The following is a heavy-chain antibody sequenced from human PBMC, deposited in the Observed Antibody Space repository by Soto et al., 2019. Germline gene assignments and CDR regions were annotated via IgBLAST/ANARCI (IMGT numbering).Heavy chain of an antibody. CDR2: ISAYNGDT. D-gene: IGHD1-1*01. Sequence: ASVKVSCKASGYTFRNYGIHWVRQAPGQGHEWMGWISAYNGDTNYAQKFQGRVTMATDTPTRTVLLQLRSLKADQAVVYYCGRDGGQFVPNSVTIDIWRQSTTVTVS. CDR1: GYTFRNYG. J-gene: IGHJ3*02. CDR3: GRDGGQFVPNSVTIDI. V-gene: IGHV1-18*01.